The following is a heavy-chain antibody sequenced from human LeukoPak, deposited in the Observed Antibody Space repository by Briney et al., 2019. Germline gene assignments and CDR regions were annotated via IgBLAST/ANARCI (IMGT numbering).Heavy chain of an antibody. CDR1: GLTFTNAW. CDR3: TTDPGNYEIF. CDR2: IKSKTDGGTV. J-gene: IGHJ4*02. Sequence: PGGSLRLSCAASGLTFTNAWVSWVRQAPGKGLEWVGRIKSKTDGGTVDYAPPVKGRFTISRDDSRNTLSLEMNFLKTEDTAVYYCTTDPGNYEIFWGQGTLLSVSS. D-gene: IGHD4-11*01. V-gene: IGHV3-15*01.